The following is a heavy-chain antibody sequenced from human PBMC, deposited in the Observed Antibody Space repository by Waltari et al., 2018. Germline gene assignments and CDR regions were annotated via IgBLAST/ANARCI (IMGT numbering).Heavy chain of an antibody. CDR3: ASTVYYDSSGWTYYFDY. V-gene: IGHV4-39*01. Sequence: QLQLQESGPGLVKPSETLSLTCTVSGGSISSSSYYWGWIRQPPGKGLVWIGSIYYSGSTYYNPSLKSRVTISVDTSKNQFSLKLSSVTAADTAVYYCASTVYYDSSGWTYYFDYWGQGTLVTVSS. CDR2: IYYSGST. CDR1: GGSISSSSYY. D-gene: IGHD3-22*01. J-gene: IGHJ4*02.